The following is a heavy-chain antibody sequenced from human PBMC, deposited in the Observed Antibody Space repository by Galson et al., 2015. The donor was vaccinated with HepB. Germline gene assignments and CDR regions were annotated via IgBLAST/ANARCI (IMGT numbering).Heavy chain of an antibody. CDR3: ARQEFEEGSSSPYGMDV. Sequence: QSGAEVKKPGESLNISCKGSGYSFTSNWIVWVRQMPGKGLEWMGTIFPRDSDTKYSPSFQGQVTISADKSINTAFLQWSSLKASDTAMYYCARQEFEEGSSSPYGMDVWGQGTTVTVSS. CDR1: GYSFTSNW. V-gene: IGHV5-51*01. J-gene: IGHJ6*02. D-gene: IGHD6-13*01. CDR2: IFPRDSDT.